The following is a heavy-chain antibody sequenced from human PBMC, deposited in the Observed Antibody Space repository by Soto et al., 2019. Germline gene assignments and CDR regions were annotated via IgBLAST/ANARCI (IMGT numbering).Heavy chain of an antibody. V-gene: IGHV1-18*04. CDR2: ISAYNGNT. J-gene: IGHJ6*02. Sequence: ASVKVSCKASGYTFTSYGISWVRQAPGQGLEWMGWISAYNGNTNCAQKLQGRVTMTTDTSTSTAYMELRSLRSDDTAVYYCARFYSGYSYYYYYGMDVWGQGTTVTVSS. CDR1: GYTFTSYG. CDR3: ARFYSGYSYYYYYGMDV. D-gene: IGHD3-22*01.